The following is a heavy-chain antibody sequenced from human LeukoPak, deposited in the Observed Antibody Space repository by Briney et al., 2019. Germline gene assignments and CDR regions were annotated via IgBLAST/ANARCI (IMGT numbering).Heavy chain of an antibody. J-gene: IGHJ4*02. CDR3: ATGPRRYCSSTSCYGIDY. CDR1: GYTLTELS. CDR2: FDPEDGET. V-gene: IGHV1-24*01. Sequence: GASVKVSCKVSGYTLTELSMHWVRQAPGKGLEWMGGFDPEDGETIYAQKFQGRVTMTEDTSTDTAYMELSSLRSEDTAVYYCATGPRRYCSSTSCYGIDYWGQGTLVTVSS. D-gene: IGHD2-2*01.